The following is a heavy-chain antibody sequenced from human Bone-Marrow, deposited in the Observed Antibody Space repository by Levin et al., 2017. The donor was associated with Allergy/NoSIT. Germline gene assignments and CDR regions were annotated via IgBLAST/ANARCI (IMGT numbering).Heavy chain of an antibody. V-gene: IGHV6-1*01. D-gene: IGHD6-19*01. J-gene: IGHJ6*03. CDR1: GDSVSTNTGA. CDR2: TYYRSKWYT. CDR3: ARDVGEYSSGWSYYFSYYMDV. Sequence: SQTLSLTCAISGDSVSTNTGAWNWIRQSPSRGLEWLGRTYYRSKWYTDYAVSVEGRITITPDTSKNQFSLQLNSVTPDDTAVYYCARDVGEYSSGWSYYFSYYMDVWGKGTTVTVSS.